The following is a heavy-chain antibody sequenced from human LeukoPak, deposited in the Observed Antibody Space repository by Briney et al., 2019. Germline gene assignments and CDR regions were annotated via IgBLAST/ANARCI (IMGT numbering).Heavy chain of an antibody. CDR2: ISWNSGSI. V-gene: IGHV3-9*01. Sequence: GRSLRLSCAASGFTFDDYAMHWVRQAPEKGLEWVSGISWNSGSIGYADSVKGRFTISRDNSKNTLYLQMNSLRAEDTAVYYCARDGPTGDPGAFDIWGQGTMVTVSS. CDR1: GFTFDDYA. J-gene: IGHJ3*02. D-gene: IGHD7-27*01. CDR3: ARDGPTGDPGAFDI.